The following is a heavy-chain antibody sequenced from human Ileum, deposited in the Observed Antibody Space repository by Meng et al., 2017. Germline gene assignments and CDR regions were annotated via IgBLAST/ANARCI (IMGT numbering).Heavy chain of an antibody. CDR1: GGSVSSNIAA. J-gene: IGHJ4*02. CDR2: TYYRSKWYS. CDR3: ASGSGSLDY. D-gene: IGHD3-3*01. Sequence: QVQLKLLGQGLGKPSQTLLLTCAVSGGSVSSNIAAWKWIRQSPLRGLEWLGRTYYRSKWYSEYAVSVKSRISITPDTSKNQFSLQMNSVTPEDTAVYYCASGSGSLDYWGPGTLVTVSS. V-gene: IGHV6-1*01.